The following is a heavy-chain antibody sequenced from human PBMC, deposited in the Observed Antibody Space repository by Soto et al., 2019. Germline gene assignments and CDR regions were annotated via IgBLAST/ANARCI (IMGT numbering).Heavy chain of an antibody. V-gene: IGHV1-18*01. CDR1: GYTFSSYG. D-gene: IGHD6-6*01. CDR3: ARIKQLVGYDWFDP. Sequence: ASVKVSCKASGYTFSSYGISWVRQAPGQGLEWMGWISAYNGNTNYAQKLQGRVTMTTDTSTSTAYMELRSLRSDDTAVYYCARIKQLVGYDWFDPWGQGTLVTVS. CDR2: ISAYNGNT. J-gene: IGHJ5*02.